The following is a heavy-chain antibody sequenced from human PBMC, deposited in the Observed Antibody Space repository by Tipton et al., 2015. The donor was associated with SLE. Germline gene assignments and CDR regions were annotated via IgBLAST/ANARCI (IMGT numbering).Heavy chain of an antibody. CDR2: VYYSGST. CDR1: GASISSSSYY. J-gene: IGHJ4*02. D-gene: IGHD3-9*01. Sequence: TLSLTCTVSGASISSSSYYWVWFRQPPGKGLEWTGSVYYSGSTSYNPSLKSRVTISIDTSKNQFSLKLSSVTAADTAVYYCARGGILTGYYFYFDYWGQGTLVTVSS. CDR3: ARGGILTGYYFYFDY. V-gene: IGHV4-39*07.